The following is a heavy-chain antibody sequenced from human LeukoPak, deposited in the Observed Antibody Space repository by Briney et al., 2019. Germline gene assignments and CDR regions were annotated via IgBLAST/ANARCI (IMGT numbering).Heavy chain of an antibody. CDR2: ISSSSSTI. Sequence: GGSLRLSRAASGFTFGSYSMNWVRQAPGKGLEWVSYISSSSSTIYYADSVKGRFTISRDNAKNSLYLQMNSLRAEDTAVYYCARERRWINWFDPWGQGTLVTVSS. V-gene: IGHV3-48*04. CDR3: ARERRWINWFDP. CDR1: GFTFGSYS. J-gene: IGHJ5*02. D-gene: IGHD4-23*01.